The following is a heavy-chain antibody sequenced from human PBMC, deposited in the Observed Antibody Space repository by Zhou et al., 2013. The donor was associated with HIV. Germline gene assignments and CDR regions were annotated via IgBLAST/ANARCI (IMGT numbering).Heavy chain of an antibody. J-gene: IGHJ4*02. CDR2: ISAYNGNT. CDR3: ARGQPDYYDSSGYRGFDY. V-gene: IGHV1-18*01. CDR1: GYTFTSYG. Sequence: QVQLVQSGAEVKKPGASLKVSCKTSGYTFTSYGISWVRQAPGQGLEWMGWISAYNGNTNYAQKLQGRVTMTTDTSTSTAYMELRSLRSDDTAVYYCARGQPDYYDSSGYRGFDYWGQGTLVTVSS. D-gene: IGHD3-22*01.